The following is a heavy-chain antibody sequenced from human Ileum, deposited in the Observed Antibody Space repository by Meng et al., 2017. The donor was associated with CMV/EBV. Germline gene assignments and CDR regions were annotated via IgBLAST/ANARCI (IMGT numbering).Heavy chain of an antibody. Sequence: GESLKISCAASGFTVSTNYMSWVRQAPGKGLEWVSITYTDGTTYYADSVKGRFTISRDNSKNTLYLQMNSLRAEDTAVYYCAKCTVVNLGEFWGQGSLVTVSS. CDR3: AKCTVVNLGEF. CDR2: TYTDGTT. CDR1: GFTVSTNY. D-gene: IGHD3-16*01. J-gene: IGHJ4*02. V-gene: IGHV3-66*02.